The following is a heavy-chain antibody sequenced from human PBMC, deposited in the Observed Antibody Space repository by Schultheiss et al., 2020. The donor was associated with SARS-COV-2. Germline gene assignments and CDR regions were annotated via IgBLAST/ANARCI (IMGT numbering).Heavy chain of an antibody. CDR2: ISAYNGNT. J-gene: IGHJ4*02. CDR1: GYTFTGYY. Sequence: ASVKVSCKASGYTFTGYYMHWVRQAPGQGLEWMGWISAYNGNTNYAQKFQGRVTITADKSTSTAYMELRSLRSDDTAVYYCARDEEWELLRGSHFDYWGQGTLVTVSS. CDR3: ARDEEWELLRGSHFDY. V-gene: IGHV1-18*04. D-gene: IGHD1-26*01.